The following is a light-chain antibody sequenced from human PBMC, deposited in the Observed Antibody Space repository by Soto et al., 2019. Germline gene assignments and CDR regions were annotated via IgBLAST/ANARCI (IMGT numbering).Light chain of an antibody. V-gene: IGKV3-20*01. CDR2: GAS. CDR3: QQDGL. Sequence: EIVLTQSPGTLSLSPGERATLSCRASQSVSSSYLAWYQQKPGQAPRLLIYGASSRATGIPDRFSGSGSGTDFTLTISRLEPEDFSVYYCQQDGLFGPGTKVDIK. CDR1: QSVSSSY. J-gene: IGKJ3*01.